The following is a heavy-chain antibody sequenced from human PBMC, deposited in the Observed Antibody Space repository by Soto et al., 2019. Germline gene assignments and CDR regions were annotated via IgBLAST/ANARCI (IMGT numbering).Heavy chain of an antibody. CDR2: IYYSGST. CDR3: ASSWGYDAFDI. V-gene: IGHV4-59*01. CDR1: GGSISSYY. J-gene: IGHJ3*02. D-gene: IGHD2-15*01. Sequence: SETLSLTCTVSGGSISSYYWSWIRQPPGKGLEWIGYIYYSGSTNYNPSLKSRVTISVDTSKNQFSLKLSSVTAADTAVYCCASSWGYDAFDIWGQGTMVTVSS.